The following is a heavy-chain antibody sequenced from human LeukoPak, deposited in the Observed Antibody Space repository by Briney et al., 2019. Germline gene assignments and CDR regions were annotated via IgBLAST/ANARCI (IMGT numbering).Heavy chain of an antibody. V-gene: IGHV3-7*03. CDR3: AQWSRYFDY. D-gene: IGHD1-26*01. CDR2: IKLDGSEK. J-gene: IGHJ4*02. Sequence: GGSLRLSCAASGFTFSRYWMSWVRQAPGKGLEWVANIKLDGSEKYYVDSVKGRFTISRDNSKNTLYLQMNSLRAEDTALYFCAQWSRYFDYWGQGTLVTVSS. CDR1: GFTFSRYW.